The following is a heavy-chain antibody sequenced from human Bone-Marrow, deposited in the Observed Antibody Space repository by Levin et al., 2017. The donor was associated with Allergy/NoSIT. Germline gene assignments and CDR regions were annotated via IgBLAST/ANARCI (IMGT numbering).Heavy chain of an antibody. D-gene: IGHD6-13*01. CDR1: GFTVSRNY. CDR2: IYSGGDT. V-gene: IGHV3-66*01. CDR3: ARDGVGTAAGTP. Sequence: GESLKISCAASGFTVSRNYMSWVRQAPGKGLEWVSLIYSGGDTQYADSVKGSFTISRDNSKNTLYLQMNSLRADDTAVYYCARDGVGTAAGTPWGQGTLVTVSS. J-gene: IGHJ4*02.